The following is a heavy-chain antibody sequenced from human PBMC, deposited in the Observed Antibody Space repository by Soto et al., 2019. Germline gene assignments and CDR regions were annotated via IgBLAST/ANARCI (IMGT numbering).Heavy chain of an antibody. J-gene: IGHJ4*02. V-gene: IGHV3-23*01. D-gene: IGHD2-2*01. CDR3: AEGTSPYCSSTSCQIAAAGTGDY. Sequence: PGGSLRLSCAASGFTFSSYAMSWVRQAPGKGLEWVSAISGSGGSTYYADSVKGRFTISRDNSKNTLYLQMNSLRAEDTAVYYCAEGTSPYCSSTSCQIAAAGTGDYWGQGTLVTVSS. CDR2: ISGSGGST. CDR1: GFTFSSYA.